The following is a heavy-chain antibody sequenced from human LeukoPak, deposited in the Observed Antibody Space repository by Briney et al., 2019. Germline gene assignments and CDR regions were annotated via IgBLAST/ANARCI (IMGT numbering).Heavy chain of an antibody. CDR3: AKVYCSSTSCYGLSGGDDY. J-gene: IGHJ4*02. CDR2: IRYDGSNK. D-gene: IGHD2-2*01. CDR1: GFTFSSYG. V-gene: IGHV3-30*02. Sequence: GGSLRLSCAAPGFTFSSYGIHWVRQAPGKGLEWGAFIRYDGSNKYYADSVKGRFTISRDNSKNTLYLQMNSLRAEDTAVYYCAKVYCSSTSCYGLSGGDDYWGQGTLVTVSS.